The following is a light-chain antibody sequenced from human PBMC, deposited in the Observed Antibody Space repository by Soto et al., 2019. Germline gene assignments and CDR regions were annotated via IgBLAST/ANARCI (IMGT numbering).Light chain of an antibody. J-gene: IGKJ5*01. CDR1: QSVRDN. CDR2: GAS. V-gene: IGKV3-11*01. Sequence: EIVMTQSPVTLSVSPGERVTISCRASQSVRDNLAWYQQKPGQAPRLIIYGASSRATGIPDRFSGSGSGTDFTLTISSLEPEDFAVYYCQQRSNWITFGQGTRLEIK. CDR3: QQRSNWIT.